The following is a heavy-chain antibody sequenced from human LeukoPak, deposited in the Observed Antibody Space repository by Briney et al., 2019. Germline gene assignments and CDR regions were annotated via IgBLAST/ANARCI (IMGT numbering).Heavy chain of an antibody. J-gene: IGHJ3*02. D-gene: IGHD3-22*01. CDR2: IYHSGST. V-gene: IGHV4-30-2*01. Sequence: PSETLSLTCAVSGGSISSGGYSWSWIRQPPGKGLEWIWYIYHSGSTYYNPSLKSRVTISVDRSKNQFSLKLSSVTAADTAVYYCAGQYYYDSSGYDDAFDIWGQGTMVTVSS. CDR1: GGSISSGGYS. CDR3: AGQYYYDSSGYDDAFDI.